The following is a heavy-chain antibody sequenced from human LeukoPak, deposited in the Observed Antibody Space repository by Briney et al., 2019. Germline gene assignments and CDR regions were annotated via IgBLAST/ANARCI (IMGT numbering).Heavy chain of an antibody. D-gene: IGHD2-8*01. CDR2: IRDKGYGYET. J-gene: IGHJ5*02. Sequence: PGGSLRLSCAASGFTFSDSAIHWVRQASGKGLEWVGRIRDKGYGYETAYAASVKGRFTLSRDDSRNTAYLQMDSLKTEDKALYYCTTPNEGNWFDPWGQGTLVTVSS. CDR3: TTPNEGNWFDP. V-gene: IGHV3-73*01. CDR1: GFTFSDSA.